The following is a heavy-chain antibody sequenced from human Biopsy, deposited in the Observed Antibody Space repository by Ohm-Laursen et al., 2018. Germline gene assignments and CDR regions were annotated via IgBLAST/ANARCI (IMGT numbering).Heavy chain of an antibody. J-gene: IGHJ6*02. CDR2: INHSGRT. V-gene: IGHV4-34*01. Sequence: ESLRLSCTASGFTFGDAWMSWIRQTPGKGLEWIGEINHSGRTNYNPSLKSRVTISVDTSKNQFSLKVRSVTAADTAVYYCVRGVDYYDPYHYYALDVWGQGTTVTVSS. CDR1: GFTFGDAW. CDR3: VRGVDYYDPYHYYALDV. D-gene: IGHD3-22*01.